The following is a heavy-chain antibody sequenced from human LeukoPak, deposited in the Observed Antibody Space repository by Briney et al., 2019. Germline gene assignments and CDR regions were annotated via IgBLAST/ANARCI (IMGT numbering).Heavy chain of an antibody. D-gene: IGHD4-17*01. Sequence: SQTLSLTCTVSGGSIKTGGYSWTWIRQPAGKGLEWIGRVYISGNTDQNPSLKSRVTVSMDSSKNQFSLEMKSVTAADTAVYYCARGALYNTVTTPMDYWGQGTLVTVSS. CDR3: ARGALYNTVTTPMDY. J-gene: IGHJ4*02. CDR1: GGSIKTGGYS. V-gene: IGHV4-61*02. CDR2: VYISGNT.